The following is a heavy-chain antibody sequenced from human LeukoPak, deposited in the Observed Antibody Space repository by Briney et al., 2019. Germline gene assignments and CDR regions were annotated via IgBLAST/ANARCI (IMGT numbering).Heavy chain of an antibody. CDR2: ISGSGGIT. CDR1: GFTFSSYA. Sequence: GGSLRLSCAASGFTFSSYAMSWVRQAPGKGLEWVSAISGSGGITYYADSVKGRFTISRDNSKNTLYLQMNSLRAGDTAVYYCAKVFNDYGDYYFDYWGQGTLVTVSS. V-gene: IGHV3-23*01. CDR3: AKVFNDYGDYYFDY. D-gene: IGHD4-17*01. J-gene: IGHJ4*02.